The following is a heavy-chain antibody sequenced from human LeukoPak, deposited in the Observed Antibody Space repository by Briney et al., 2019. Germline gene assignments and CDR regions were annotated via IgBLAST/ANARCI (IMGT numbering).Heavy chain of an antibody. CDR1: GGSISSGGYS. CDR2: IYHSGST. J-gene: IGHJ4*02. D-gene: IGHD3-22*01. Sequence: PSETLSLTCAVSGGSISSGGYSWSWIRQPPGKGLEWIGYIYHSGSTYYNPSHKSRVTISVDRSKNQFSLKLSSVTAADTAVYYCARGPYYYDTLRGFDYWGQGTLVTVSS. CDR3: ARGPYYYDTLRGFDY. V-gene: IGHV4-30-2*01.